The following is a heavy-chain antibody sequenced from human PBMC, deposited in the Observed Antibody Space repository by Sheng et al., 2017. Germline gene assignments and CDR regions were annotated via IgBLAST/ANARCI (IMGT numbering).Heavy chain of an antibody. CDR1: GGSISSSSYY. CDR3: ARPVFTGILTGRLGAFDI. CDR2: IYYSGST. V-gene: IGHV4-39*07. Sequence: QLQLQESGPGLVKPSETLSLTCTVSGGSISSSSYYWGWIRQPPGKGLEWIGSIYYSGSTYYNPSLKSRVTISVDTSKNQFSLKLSSVTAADTAVYYCARPVFTGILTGRLGAFDIWGQGQWSPSL. J-gene: IGHJ3*02. D-gene: IGHD3-9*01.